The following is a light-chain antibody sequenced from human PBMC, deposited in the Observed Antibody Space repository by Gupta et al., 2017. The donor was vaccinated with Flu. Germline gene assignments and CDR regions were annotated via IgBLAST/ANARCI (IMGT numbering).Light chain of an antibody. CDR3: QVWDSSSDHFV. CDR2: DA. J-gene: IGLJ1*01. CDR1: DIGRKR. V-gene: IGLV3-21*02. Sequence: SYVLTQPPSVSVAPGQTARITCGGDDIGRKRVHWYQQRPGQAPMVVVYDAKRPSGIPERFSGSNSGNTATLTISRVEAGDEGDFYCQVWDSSSDHFVFGSGTKVTVL.